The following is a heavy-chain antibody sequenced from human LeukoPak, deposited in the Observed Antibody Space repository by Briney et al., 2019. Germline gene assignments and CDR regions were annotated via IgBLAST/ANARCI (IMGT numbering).Heavy chain of an antibody. Sequence: GGSLRLSCAASGFTFDDYAMHWVRRAPGKGLEWVSGISWNSGSIGYADSVKGRFTISRDNAKNSLYLQMNSLRAEDTALYYCAKDMWQWLVLGAFDIWGQGTMVTVSS. CDR3: AKDMWQWLVLGAFDI. CDR1: GFTFDDYA. CDR2: ISWNSGSI. D-gene: IGHD6-19*01. J-gene: IGHJ3*02. V-gene: IGHV3-9*01.